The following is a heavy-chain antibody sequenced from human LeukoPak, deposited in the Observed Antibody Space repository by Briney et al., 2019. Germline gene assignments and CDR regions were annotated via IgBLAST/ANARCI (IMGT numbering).Heavy chain of an antibody. V-gene: IGHV3-7*03. CDR2: IKKDGSEK. J-gene: IGHJ4*02. CDR3: ARSRHSYDSSGFPHY. D-gene: IGHD3-22*01. CDR1: GFTFSSYW. Sequence: PGGSLRLSCAASGFTFSSYWMSWVRQAPGKGLEWVANIKKDGSEKYYVDSVKGRFTISRDNAKNSLYLQMNSLRAEDTALYYCARSRHSYDSSGFPHYWGQGTLVTVSS.